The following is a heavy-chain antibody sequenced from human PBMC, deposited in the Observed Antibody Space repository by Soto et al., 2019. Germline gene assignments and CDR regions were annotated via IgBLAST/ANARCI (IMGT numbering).Heavy chain of an antibody. J-gene: IGHJ5*01. CDR2: VFRSGET. D-gene: IGHD3-10*02. V-gene: IGHV4-4*02. CDR1: GFSVSSNDW. CDR3: VRSTMIGPARRLDS. Sequence: QVQLQESGPGLVKPSGTLSLICSVSGFSVSSNDWWTWVRQPPGKGLEWIGEVFRSGETNSNPSLKGRVTMSVDMSKNHFSLTLNSVTAADTGIYYCVRSTMIGPARRLDSWGPGTLVTVSA.